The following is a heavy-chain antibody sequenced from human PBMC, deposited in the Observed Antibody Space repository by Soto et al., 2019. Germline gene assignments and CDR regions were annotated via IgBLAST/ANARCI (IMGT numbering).Heavy chain of an antibody. CDR1: GFTFSSYA. CDR2: ISYDGSNK. J-gene: IGHJ4*02. Sequence: QVQLVESGGGVVQPGRSLRLSCAASGFTFSSYAMHWVRQAPGKGLEWVAVISYDGSNKYYADSVKGRFTISRDNSKNTLYLQMNSLRAEDTAVYYCARSGVLWFGDIDYWGQGTLVTVSS. D-gene: IGHD3-10*01. V-gene: IGHV3-30-3*01. CDR3: ARSGVLWFGDIDY.